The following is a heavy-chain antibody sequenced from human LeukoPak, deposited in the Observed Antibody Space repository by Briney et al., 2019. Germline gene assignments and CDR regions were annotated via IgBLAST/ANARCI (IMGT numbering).Heavy chain of an antibody. J-gene: IGHJ6*03. CDR3: FSYGDSDYYYYYMDV. CDR1: GFTFSSYG. D-gene: IGHD4-17*01. CDR2: ISSSSSTI. Sequence: GGSLRLSCSASGFTFSSYGMIWVRQPPGKGLEWVSYISSSSSTIYYADSVKGRFTISRDNAKNSLYLQMNSLRAEDTAVYYCFSYGDSDYYYYYMDVWGKGTTVTVSS. V-gene: IGHV3-48*04.